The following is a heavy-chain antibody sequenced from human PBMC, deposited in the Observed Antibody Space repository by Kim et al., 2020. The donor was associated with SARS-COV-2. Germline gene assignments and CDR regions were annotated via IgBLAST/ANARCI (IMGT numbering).Heavy chain of an antibody. Sequence: YAQKFQGRVTITADESTSTAYMELSSLRSEDTAVYYCARARREAGSHFDYWGQGTLVTVSS. J-gene: IGHJ4*02. CDR3: ARARREAGSHFDY. D-gene: IGHD1-26*01. V-gene: IGHV1-69*01.